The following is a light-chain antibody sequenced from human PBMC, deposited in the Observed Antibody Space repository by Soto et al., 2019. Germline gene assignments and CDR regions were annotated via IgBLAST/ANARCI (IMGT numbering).Light chain of an antibody. J-gene: IGLJ1*01. CDR1: SYNIGGNS. CDR2: DDN. CDR3: GSWDSSLSAYV. Sequence: QSVLTQPPSVSAAPGQKVTISCSGSSYNIGGNSVSWYQQLPGTAPKLLIYDDNTRPSGIPDRFSGSKSGTSATLSITGFQTGDEADYYCGSWDSSLSAYVFGTGTKVTVL. V-gene: IGLV1-51*01.